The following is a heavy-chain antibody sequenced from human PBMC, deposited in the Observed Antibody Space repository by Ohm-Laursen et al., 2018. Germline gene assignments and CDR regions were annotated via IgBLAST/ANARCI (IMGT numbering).Heavy chain of an antibody. D-gene: IGHD5-12*01. CDR1: GFSLSTSATC. Sequence: TQTLTLTCTFSGFSLSTSATCVSWIRQPPGKALEWLAHIFSPDEKSYRTSLRSRLTVSKDTSKSQVVLTMTNMDPVDTATYYCARIRWQWLPYFDYWGQGTLVTVSS. J-gene: IGHJ4*02. CDR2: IFSPDEK. CDR3: ARIRWQWLPYFDY. V-gene: IGHV2-26*01.